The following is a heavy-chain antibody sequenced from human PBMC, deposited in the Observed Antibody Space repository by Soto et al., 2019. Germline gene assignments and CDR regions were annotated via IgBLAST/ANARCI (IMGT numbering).Heavy chain of an antibody. D-gene: IGHD6-13*01. Sequence: ASVKVSCKASGYTFTSYAMHWVRQAPGQGLEWMGIINPSGGSTSYAQKFQGRVTMTRDTSTSTVYMELSSLRSEDTAVYYCARVGIAAATGDYWGQGTLVTVSS. CDR1: GYTFTSYA. V-gene: IGHV1-46*01. CDR3: ARVGIAAATGDY. J-gene: IGHJ4*02. CDR2: INPSGGST.